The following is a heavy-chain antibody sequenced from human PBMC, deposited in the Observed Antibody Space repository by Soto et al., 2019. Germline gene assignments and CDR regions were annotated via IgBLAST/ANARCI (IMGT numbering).Heavy chain of an antibody. CDR1: GFTFSSYW. V-gene: IGHV3-7*01. J-gene: IGHJ4*02. CDR3: ARISGLYDFWSGYLRGYFDY. CDR2: IKQDGSEK. Sequence: GGSLRLSCAASGFTFSSYWMSWVRQAPVKGREWVANIKQDGSEKYYVDSVKGRVTISRDNAKNSLYLQMNSLRAEDTAVYYCARISGLYDFWSGYLRGYFDYWGQGTLVTVSS. D-gene: IGHD3-3*01.